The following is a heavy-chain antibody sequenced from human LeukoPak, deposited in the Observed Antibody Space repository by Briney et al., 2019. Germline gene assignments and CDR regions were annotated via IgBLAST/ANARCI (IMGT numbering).Heavy chain of an antibody. Sequence: ASVKVSCKVSGYTLTELSMHWVRQAPGKGLEWMGGFDPEDGETSYAQKFQGRVTMTRDTSTSTVYMELSSLRSEDTAVYYCARGPTIFGVVVENWFDPWGQGTLVTVSS. CDR2: FDPEDGET. V-gene: IGHV1-24*01. CDR3: ARGPTIFGVVVENWFDP. D-gene: IGHD3-3*01. J-gene: IGHJ5*02. CDR1: GYTLTELS.